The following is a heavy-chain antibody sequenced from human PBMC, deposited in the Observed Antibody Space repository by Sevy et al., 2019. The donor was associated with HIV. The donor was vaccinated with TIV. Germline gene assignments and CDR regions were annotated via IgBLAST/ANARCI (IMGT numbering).Heavy chain of an antibody. CDR3: AGEDGALLWFGGGGIDAFDI. CDR2: IYYSGRT. CDR1: GGSISSSSYY. Sequence: SETLSLTCTVSGGSISSSSYYWGWIRQPPGKGLEWIGSIYYSGRTYYYPSLNSRVTISVDTSRNQFSLKLSSVTAADTDVYYCAGEDGALLWFGGGGIDAFDIWGQGTMVTVSS. D-gene: IGHD3-10*01. J-gene: IGHJ3*02. V-gene: IGHV4-39*02.